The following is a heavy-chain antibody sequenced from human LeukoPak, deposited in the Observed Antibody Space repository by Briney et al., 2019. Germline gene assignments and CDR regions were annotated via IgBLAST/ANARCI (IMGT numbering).Heavy chain of an antibody. CDR1: GGSISSYY. Sequence: PSETLSLTCTVSGGSISSYYWSWIRQPPGKGLEWIGYIYYSGSTNYNPSLKSRVTISVDTSKNQFSLKLSSVTAADTAVYYCARAQATIAAAVHFDYWGQGTLVTVSS. D-gene: IGHD6-13*01. CDR2: IYYSGST. J-gene: IGHJ4*02. CDR3: ARAQATIAAAVHFDY. V-gene: IGHV4-59*01.